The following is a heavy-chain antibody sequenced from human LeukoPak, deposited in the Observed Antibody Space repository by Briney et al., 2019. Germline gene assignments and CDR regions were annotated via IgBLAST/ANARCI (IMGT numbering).Heavy chain of an antibody. CDR3: ASHSSPTY. CDR1: GFTLSSYA. D-gene: IGHD6-13*01. Sequence: GRSLRLSCAASGFTLSSYAMHWVRQAPGKGLEWVAVISHDGSVKHYADSVKGRFTISRDNSKNTLYVQMNSLRAEDTAVYYCASHSSPTYWGQGTLVPVSS. V-gene: IGHV3-30*04. J-gene: IGHJ4*02. CDR2: ISHDGSVK.